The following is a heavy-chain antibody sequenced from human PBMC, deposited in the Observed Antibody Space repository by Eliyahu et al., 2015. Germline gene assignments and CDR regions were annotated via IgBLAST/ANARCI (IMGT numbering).Heavy chain of an antibody. V-gene: IGHV4-61*02. CDR1: GGSISRGNYY. J-gene: IGHJ5*02. CDR2: IHTSGST. CDR3: ARDLSGGYSSESWFDP. D-gene: IGHD3-22*01. Sequence: QVQLQESGPGLVKPSQTLSLTCTVSGGSISRGNYYWXWXRQPAGKELEXEWTWRIHTSGSTKYNPXLKSXGSISVDTSKNQFXLKLSSVTAADTAVYYCARDLSGGYSSESWFDPWGQGILVTVSS.